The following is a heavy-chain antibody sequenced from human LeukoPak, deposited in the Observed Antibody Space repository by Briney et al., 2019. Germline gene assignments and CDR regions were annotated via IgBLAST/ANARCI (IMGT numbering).Heavy chain of an antibody. CDR3: ARGDAFSGDY. V-gene: IGHV3-7*04. Sequence: GGSLRLSCAATGFTLSAYEINWVRQAPGKGLDLVANINQDGNKEYYVDSVEGRFTISRDNANNSLYLQMNSLRAEDTAVYYCARGDAFSGDYWGQGTLVTVSS. CDR1: GFTLSAYE. CDR2: INQDGNKE. J-gene: IGHJ4*02.